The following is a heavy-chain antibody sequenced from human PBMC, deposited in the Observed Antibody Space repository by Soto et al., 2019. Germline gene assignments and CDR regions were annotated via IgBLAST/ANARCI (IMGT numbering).Heavy chain of an antibody. Sequence: KTSETLSLTCAVSGGSISSGGYSWSWIRQPPGKGLEWIGYIYHSGSTYYNPSLKSRVTISVDRSKNQFSLKLSSVTAADTAVYYCARATGLWGMVRGVIITSTYYFDYWGQGTLVTVSS. J-gene: IGHJ4*02. V-gene: IGHV4-30-2*01. CDR2: IYHSGST. CDR1: GGSISSGGYS. CDR3: ARATGLWGMVRGVIITSTYYFDY. D-gene: IGHD3-10*01.